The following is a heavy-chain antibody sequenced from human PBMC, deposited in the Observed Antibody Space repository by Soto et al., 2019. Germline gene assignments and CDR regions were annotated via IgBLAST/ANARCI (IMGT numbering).Heavy chain of an antibody. CDR1: GFTFSSYA. V-gene: IGHV3-30-3*01. D-gene: IGHD3-10*01. J-gene: IGHJ4*02. CDR3: ARDGSRSYFGSDGIPDY. Sequence: QVQLVESGGGVVQPGRSLRLSCAASGFTFSSYAMHWDRQAPGKGLEWVAVISYDGSNKYYADSVKGRFTISRDNSKNPLYLQMNSLRAEDTAVYYCARDGSRSYFGSDGIPDYWGQGTLVTVSS. CDR2: ISYDGSNK.